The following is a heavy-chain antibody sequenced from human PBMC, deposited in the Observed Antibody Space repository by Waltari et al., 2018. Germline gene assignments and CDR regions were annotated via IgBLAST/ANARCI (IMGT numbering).Heavy chain of an antibody. D-gene: IGHD3-16*01. CDR3: ARGRKRLGIGSYFDY. CDR2: INHSGST. V-gene: IGHV4-34*01. Sequence: QVQLQQWGAGLLQPSETLSLPCAVYGGSFSGYYWSWIRQPPGKGLEWIGEINHSGSTNYNPSLKSRVTISVDTSKNQFSLKLSSVTAADTAVYYCARGRKRLGIGSYFDYWGQGTLVTVSS. CDR1: GGSFSGYY. J-gene: IGHJ4*02.